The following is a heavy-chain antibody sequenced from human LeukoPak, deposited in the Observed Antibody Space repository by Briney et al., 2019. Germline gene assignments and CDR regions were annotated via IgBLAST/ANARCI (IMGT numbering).Heavy chain of an antibody. V-gene: IGHV3-30*18. CDR2: ISYDGSNK. Sequence: SGGSLRLSCAASGFTFSSYGMHWVRQAPGKGLEGVAVISYDGSNKYYADSVKGRFTISRDNSKNPLYLQMNSLRAEDPAVYYCANAAVAGGPFDYWGQGTLVTVSS. CDR1: GFTFSSYG. CDR3: ANAAVAGGPFDY. D-gene: IGHD6-19*01. J-gene: IGHJ4*02.